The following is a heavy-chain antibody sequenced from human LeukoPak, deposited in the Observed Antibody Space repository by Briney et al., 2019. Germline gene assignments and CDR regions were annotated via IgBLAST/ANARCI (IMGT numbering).Heavy chain of an antibody. Sequence: GGSLRLSCAASGFTFSTYAMHWVRQAPGKGLEWVTFIPIDGSNKYYADSVKDRFTISRDNSENTLYLRMNSLRVDDTAVYYCATASSSRPRFFDSWGQGTLVTVSS. CDR2: IPIDGSNK. D-gene: IGHD3-16*02. J-gene: IGHJ4*02. CDR3: ATASSSRPRFFDS. CDR1: GFTFSTYA. V-gene: IGHV3-30-3*01.